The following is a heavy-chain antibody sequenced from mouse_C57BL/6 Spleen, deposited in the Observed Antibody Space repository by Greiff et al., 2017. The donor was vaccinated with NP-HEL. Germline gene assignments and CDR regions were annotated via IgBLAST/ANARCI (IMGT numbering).Heavy chain of an antibody. CDR3: ARDYGSTAWFAY. J-gene: IGHJ3*01. CDR2: ISSGSSTL. D-gene: IGHD1-1*01. V-gene: IGHV5-17*01. Sequence: EVMLVESGGGLVKPGGSLKLSCAASGFTFSDYGMHWVRQAPGKGLEWVAYISSGSSTLYYEETVKGRFTISRDNAKNTRFLQITSLRSEDTAMYYCARDYGSTAWFAYWGQGTLVTVSA. CDR1: GFTFSDYG.